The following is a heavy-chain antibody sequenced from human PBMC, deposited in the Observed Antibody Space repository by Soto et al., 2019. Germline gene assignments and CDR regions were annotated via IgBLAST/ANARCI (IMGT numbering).Heavy chain of an antibody. D-gene: IGHD2-21*02. V-gene: IGHV4-59*01. CDR1: GGSISDFY. Sequence: QVQLQESGPGLVKPSETLSLTCTVSGGSISDFYWSWIRQPPGKALEWIGYGYMYYSGSTYYNPSLEGRVCISVDPSNNQFSLRLSSVTAADTAVYYCARGSLSTVTANAFDVWGPGAPVTVSS. CDR3: ARGSLSTVTANAFDV. CDR2: MYYSGST. J-gene: IGHJ3*01.